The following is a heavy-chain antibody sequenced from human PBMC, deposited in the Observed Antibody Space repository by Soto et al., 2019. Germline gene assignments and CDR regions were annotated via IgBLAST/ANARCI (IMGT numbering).Heavy chain of an antibody. V-gene: IGHV3-23*01. D-gene: IGHD2-15*01. Sequence: EKGREWVSAISGSGGSTYCADSVKGRFTNSRDNSKNTRYLQMNRLRAEDTAVYYCSFFFQAEDGIRDTVPVSAFLLNRSSDL. J-gene: IGHJ2*01. CDR2: ISGSGGST. CDR3: SFFFQAEDGIRDTVPVSAFLLNRSSDL.